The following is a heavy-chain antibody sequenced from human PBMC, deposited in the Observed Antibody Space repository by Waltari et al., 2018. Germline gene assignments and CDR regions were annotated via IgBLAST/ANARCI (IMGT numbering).Heavy chain of an antibody. CDR2: ISYDGSKT. CDR1: GFPFGAYG. Sequence: QVQLVESGGGVVQPGRSLSLGCATSGFPFGAYGRHWVRQAPGKGLEWLAVISYDGSKTHYADSVKGRFTVSRDNSKSMLYLHMNSLRVEDTAVYYCAQGSGGKVYYYYYGVDVWGQGTSVTVSS. D-gene: IGHD3-10*01. J-gene: IGHJ6*02. CDR3: AQGSGGKVYYYYYGVDV. V-gene: IGHV3-33*05.